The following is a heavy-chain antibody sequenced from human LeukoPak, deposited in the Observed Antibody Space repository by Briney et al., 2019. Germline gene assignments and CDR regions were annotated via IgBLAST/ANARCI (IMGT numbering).Heavy chain of an antibody. CDR3: ARDLSVWHHWFDP. V-gene: IGHV3-21*01. CDR2: ISSSSSYI. J-gene: IGHJ5*02. CDR1: GFTFSSYS. Sequence: GGSLRLSCAASGFTFSSYSMNWVRQAPGKGLEWVSSISSSSSYIYYADSVKGRFTISRDNAKNSLYLQTNSLQAEDTAVYYCARDLSVWHHWFDPWGQGTLVTVSS.